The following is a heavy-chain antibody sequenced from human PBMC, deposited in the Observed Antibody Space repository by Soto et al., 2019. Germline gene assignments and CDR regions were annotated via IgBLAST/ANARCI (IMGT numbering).Heavy chain of an antibody. Sequence: PSETLSLTCTVSGGSISSYYWSWIRQPPGKGLEWIGYIYYSGSTNYNPSLKSRVTISVDTSKNQFSLKLSSVTAADTAVYYCARAYDSSGYYPLDYWGQGTLVTVSS. J-gene: IGHJ4*02. CDR1: GGSISSYY. V-gene: IGHV4-59*01. CDR3: ARAYDSSGYYPLDY. CDR2: IYYSGST. D-gene: IGHD3-22*01.